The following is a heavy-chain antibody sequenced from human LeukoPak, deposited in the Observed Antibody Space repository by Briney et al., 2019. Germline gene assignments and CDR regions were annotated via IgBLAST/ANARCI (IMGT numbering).Heavy chain of an antibody. CDR2: ISDSGGDT. CDR1: GFTFSSYA. Sequence: GGSLRLSCAASGFTFSSYAMSWVRQAPGKGLEWVSTISDSGGDTYFADSVKGRFTISRDNSKNTLYLQMNSLRAEDTAVYYCAKDSHLVSTTSQFDCWGQGTLVTVSS. CDR3: AKDSHLVSTTSQFDC. V-gene: IGHV3-23*01. D-gene: IGHD5/OR15-5a*01. J-gene: IGHJ4*02.